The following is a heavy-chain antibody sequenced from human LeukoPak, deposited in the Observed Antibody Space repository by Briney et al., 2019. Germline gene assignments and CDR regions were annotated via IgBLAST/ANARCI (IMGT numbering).Heavy chain of an antibody. D-gene: IGHD6-13*01. J-gene: IGHJ1*01. V-gene: IGHV5-51*01. CDR2: IYPGDSDT. Sequence: GESLKISCKGSGYIFTNYWIGWVRQMPGKGLEWMGIIYPGDSDTRYSPSFQGQVTISADKSISTAYLQWSSLKASDTAMYYCASSSSWYAEYFQHWGQGTLVTVSS. CDR3: ASSSSWYAEYFQH. CDR1: GYIFTNYW.